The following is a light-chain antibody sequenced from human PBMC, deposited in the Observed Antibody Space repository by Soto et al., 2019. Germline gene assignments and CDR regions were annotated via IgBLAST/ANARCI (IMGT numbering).Light chain of an antibody. V-gene: IGLV1-47*01. CDR3: ATWDDSLNGVV. Sequence: QSVLTQPPSASGTPGQRVTISFSGSSSNIGRNYVYWYQQLPGTAPKLLIDPNNKRPSGVPDRFAGSKSGTSASLAISGLRSEDEADYYCATWDDSLNGVVVGGGTKLTVL. CDR1: SSNIGRNY. J-gene: IGLJ2*01. CDR2: PNN.